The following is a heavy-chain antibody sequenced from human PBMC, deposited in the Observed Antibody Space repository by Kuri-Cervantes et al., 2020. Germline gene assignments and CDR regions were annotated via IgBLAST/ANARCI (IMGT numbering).Heavy chain of an antibody. V-gene: IGHV3-9*01. CDR2: ISWNSGSI. J-gene: IGHJ6*02. Sequence: GGSLRLSCAASGFTFDDYAMRWVRQAPGKGLEWVSGISWNSGSIGYADSVKGRFTISRDNSKNTLYLQMNSLRAEDTAVYYCARGYCSSTSCYSYYYYGMDVWGQGTTVTVSS. D-gene: IGHD2-2*01. CDR3: ARGYCSSTSCYSYYYYGMDV. CDR1: GFTFDDYA.